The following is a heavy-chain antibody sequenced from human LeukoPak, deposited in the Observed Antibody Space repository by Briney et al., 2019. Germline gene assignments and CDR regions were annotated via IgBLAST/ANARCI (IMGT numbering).Heavy chain of an antibody. Sequence: GGSLRLSCAASGFTFSNYWMHWVRQTPGKGLVWVANIETDGTTVHYADSVKGRFTISRDNAENTVYLQMNSLRAEDTGVYHCAREYNGGLDYWGQGTLVTVSS. D-gene: IGHD5-12*01. CDR3: AREYNGGLDY. CDR2: IETDGTTV. CDR1: GFTFSNYW. J-gene: IGHJ4*02. V-gene: IGHV3-74*01.